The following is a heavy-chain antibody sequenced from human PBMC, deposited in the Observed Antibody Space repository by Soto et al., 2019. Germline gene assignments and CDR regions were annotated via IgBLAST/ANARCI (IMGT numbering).Heavy chain of an antibody. V-gene: IGHV3-74*01. D-gene: IGHD3-3*01. CDR3: ARGPILRFLEWSEHYGMDV. CDR2: INSDGSST. J-gene: IGHJ6*02. CDR1: GFTFSSYW. Sequence: GGSLRLSCAASGFTFSSYWMHWVRQAPGKGLVWVSRINSDGSSTSYADSVKGRFTISRDNAKNTLYLQMNSLRAEDTAVYYCARGPILRFLEWSEHYGMDVWGQGTTVTVSS.